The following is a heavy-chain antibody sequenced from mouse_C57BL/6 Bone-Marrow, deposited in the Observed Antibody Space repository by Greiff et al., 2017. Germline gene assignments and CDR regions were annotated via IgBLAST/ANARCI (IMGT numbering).Heavy chain of an antibody. V-gene: IGHV1-4*01. CDR3: ARLGYYYYSSYVQWYFDV. J-gene: IGHJ1*03. Sequence: QVQLKQSGAELARPGASVKMSCKASGYTFTSYTMHWVKQRPGQGLEWIGYINPSSGYTKYNQTLKDKVTLTADKSSSTAYMQLGSRTSEESAVYYCARLGYYYYSSYVQWYFDVWGTGTTVTVSS. CDR1: GYTFTSYT. D-gene: IGHD1-1*01. CDR2: INPSSGYT.